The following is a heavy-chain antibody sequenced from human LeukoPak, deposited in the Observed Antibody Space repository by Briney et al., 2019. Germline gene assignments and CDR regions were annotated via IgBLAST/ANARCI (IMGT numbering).Heavy chain of an antibody. Sequence: GGSLRLSCSASGLTFSGYTMHWVRQAQGKGLEFVSAIREDVRITHYADSVQGTFTISRDNSKDTLYLQMGSLRAEDTAVYYCVSLEFSYNVNDGPDYWGQGTLVTVSS. CDR2: IREDVRIT. CDR3: VSLEFSYNVNDGPDY. J-gene: IGHJ4*02. V-gene: IGHV3-64D*06. D-gene: IGHD5/OR15-5a*01. CDR1: GLTFSGYT.